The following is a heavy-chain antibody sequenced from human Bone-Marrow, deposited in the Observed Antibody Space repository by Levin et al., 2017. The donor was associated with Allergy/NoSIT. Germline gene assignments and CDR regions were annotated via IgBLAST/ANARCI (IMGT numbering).Heavy chain of an antibody. J-gene: IGHJ3*02. D-gene: IGHD6-19*01. CDR2: IWYDGSNK. CDR1: GFTFSSYG. Sequence: GESLRLSCAASGFTFSSYGMHWVRQAPGKGLEWVAVIWYDGSNKYYADSVKGRFTISRDNSKNTLYLQMNSLRAEDTAVYYCARIWAVAGTVLDDAFDIWGQGTMVTVSS. CDR3: ARIWAVAGTVLDDAFDI. V-gene: IGHV3-33*01.